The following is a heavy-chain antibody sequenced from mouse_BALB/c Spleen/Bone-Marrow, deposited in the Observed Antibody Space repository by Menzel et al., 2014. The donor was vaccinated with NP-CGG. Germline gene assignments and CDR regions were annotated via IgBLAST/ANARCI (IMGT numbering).Heavy chain of an antibody. V-gene: IGHV5-17*02. CDR3: TREGNWEDFDY. Sequence: EVKLVESGGGLVQPGGSRKLSCAASGFTFSSFGMHWVRQAPEKGLEWIAYISSDSGATFYADTVKGRFTISRDNPKDTMFLRMTSLKSEDAAIYYCTREGNWEDFDYWGQGTTLTVSS. D-gene: IGHD4-1*01. CDR1: GFTFSSFG. J-gene: IGHJ2*01. CDR2: ISSDSGAT.